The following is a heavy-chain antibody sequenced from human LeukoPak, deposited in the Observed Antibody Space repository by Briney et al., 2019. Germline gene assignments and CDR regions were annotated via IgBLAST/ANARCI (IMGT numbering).Heavy chain of an antibody. CDR1: GFAFNNHA. V-gene: IGHV3-23*01. D-gene: IGHD3-22*01. Sequence: PGGSLRLSCAASGFAFNNHAMNWVRQAPGKGLEWVSGIASDGETTYYTDSVKGRFTISRDISKTTLFLQMNSLRAEDTAVYYCANTGRNYYDSSGYPRLIDYWGQGTLVTVSS. J-gene: IGHJ4*02. CDR3: ANTGRNYYDSSGYPRLIDY. CDR2: IASDGETT.